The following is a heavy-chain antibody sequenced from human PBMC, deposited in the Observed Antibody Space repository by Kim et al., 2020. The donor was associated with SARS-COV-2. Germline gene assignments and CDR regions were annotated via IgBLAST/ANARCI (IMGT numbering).Heavy chain of an antibody. V-gene: IGHV4-34*01. Sequence: SETLSLTCAVYGGSFSGYYWSWIRQPPGKGLEWIGEINHSGSTNYNPSLKSRVTISVDTSKNQFSLKLSSVTAADTAVYYCARFMRFVDSLRFLDRTVPQYYGMDVWGQGTTVTVSS. J-gene: IGHJ6*02. D-gene: IGHD3-3*01. CDR2: INHSGST. CDR3: ARFMRFVDSLRFLDRTVPQYYGMDV. CDR1: GGSFSGYY.